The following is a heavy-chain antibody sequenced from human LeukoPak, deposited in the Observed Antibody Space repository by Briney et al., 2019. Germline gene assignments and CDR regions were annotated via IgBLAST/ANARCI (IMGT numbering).Heavy chain of an antibody. CDR3: ARGARGYYDSSGYYYASEYFQH. CDR1: GFTFSSYA. CDR2: ISGSGGST. J-gene: IGHJ1*01. V-gene: IGHV3-23*01. Sequence: GGSLRLSCAASGFTFSSYAMSWVRQAPGKGLEWVSSISGSGGSTYYADSVKGRFTITRDNSKNTMYLQMNRLRAEDTAVYYCARGARGYYDSSGYYYASEYFQHWGQGTLVTVSS. D-gene: IGHD3-22*01.